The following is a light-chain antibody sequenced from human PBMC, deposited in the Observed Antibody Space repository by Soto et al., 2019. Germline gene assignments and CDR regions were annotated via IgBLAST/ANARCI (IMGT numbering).Light chain of an antibody. CDR2: DVS. Sequence: QSVLTQPASVSGSPGQSITISCTGTSSDVGGYNYVSWYQQYTGKSPKLIIYDVSHRPSGVSNHFSGSKSGNTASLTISGLQAKDEGDYFCSSYTSNTTLVVFGGGTKLTVL. J-gene: IGLJ2*01. V-gene: IGLV2-14*01. CDR3: SSYTSNTTLVV. CDR1: SSDVGGYNY.